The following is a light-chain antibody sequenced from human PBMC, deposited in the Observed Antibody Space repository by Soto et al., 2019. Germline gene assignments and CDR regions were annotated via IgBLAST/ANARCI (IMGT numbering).Light chain of an antibody. CDR1: QSVLSSSNNKNY. CDR3: QQYYNSPYT. Sequence: DIVMAQSPDSLAVSLGERATINCKSSQSVLSSSNNKNYLAWYQQRPGQPPNLLIYWASAREAGVPDRFSGSGSGTDFTLTISGLQAEDVAVYYCQQYYNSPYTFGQGTKLEIK. CDR2: WAS. V-gene: IGKV4-1*01. J-gene: IGKJ2*01.